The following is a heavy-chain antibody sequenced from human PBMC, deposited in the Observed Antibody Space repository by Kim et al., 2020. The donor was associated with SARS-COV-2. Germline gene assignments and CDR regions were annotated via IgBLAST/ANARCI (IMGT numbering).Heavy chain of an antibody. CDR2: IYYSGNT. D-gene: IGHD3-16*02. V-gene: IGHV4-59*01. CDR1: GGSISGYH. Sequence: SETLSLTCTVSGGSISGYHWSWIQQSPGRGLEWIGYIYYSGNTNYSPSLKSRVTISIDTSKNQFSLKLRSVTAADTAVYYSARGTYDYVWGSYRFVYWGQGTLVTVSS. CDR3: ARGTYDYVWGSYRFVY. J-gene: IGHJ4*02.